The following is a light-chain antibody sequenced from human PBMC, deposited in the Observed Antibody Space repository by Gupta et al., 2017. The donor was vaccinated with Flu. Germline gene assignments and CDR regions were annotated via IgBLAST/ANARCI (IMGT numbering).Light chain of an antibody. CDR2: DSS. J-gene: IGKJ4*01. V-gene: IGKV6-21*01. Sequence: VLTQSHDFQSVMPKETVTLTCRASQNIDDKLHWYQQIGDQSPRLVIKDSSQAFSGVPSRFSGSGFGTLFTLTIDSLEAEDAATYYCHQTNSLPFTFGGGTKVEI. CDR1: QNIDDK. CDR3: HQTNSLPFT.